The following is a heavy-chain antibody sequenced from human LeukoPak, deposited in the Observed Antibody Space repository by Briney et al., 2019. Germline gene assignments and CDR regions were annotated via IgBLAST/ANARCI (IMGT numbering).Heavy chain of an antibody. Sequence: SETLSLTCTVSGGSISSYYWSWIRQPPGKELEWIGYLYYSGSTNYNPSFKSRVTMSVDTSKNQFTLKLNSMTAADTAVYFCARGRYNDYGFDYWGQGTLVTVSS. V-gene: IGHV4-59*01. D-gene: IGHD4-17*01. CDR1: GGSISSYY. CDR3: ARGRYNDYGFDY. J-gene: IGHJ4*02. CDR2: LYYSGST.